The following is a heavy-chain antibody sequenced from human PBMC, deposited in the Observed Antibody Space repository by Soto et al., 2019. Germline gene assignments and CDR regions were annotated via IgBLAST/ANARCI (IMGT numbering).Heavy chain of an antibody. CDR1: GYSFTSYW. V-gene: IGHV5-51*01. J-gene: IGHJ3*02. CDR3: ARLPPDTAMGVDAFDI. Sequence: PGESLKISCKGSGYSFTSYWISWVRQMPGKGLEWMGIIYPSDSDTRYSPSFQGQVTISADKSISTAYLQWSSLKASDTAMYYCARLPPDTAMGVDAFDIWGQGTMVTVSS. CDR2: IYPSDSDT. D-gene: IGHD5-18*01.